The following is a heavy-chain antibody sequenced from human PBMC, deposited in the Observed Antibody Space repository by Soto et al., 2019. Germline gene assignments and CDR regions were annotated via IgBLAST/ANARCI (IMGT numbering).Heavy chain of an antibody. V-gene: IGHV5-51*01. CDR2: IYPSDSDT. D-gene: IGHD2-2*01. CDR1: GYTFTIYW. Sequence: PGESRKISCKGSGYTFTIYWIAWVRQMPGKGLEWMGIIYPSDSDTRYSPSFQGQVTISADKSISTAYLQWSSLKASDTAMYYCARHQHYGMDLWGQGTTVTVSS. CDR3: ARHQHYGMDL. J-gene: IGHJ6*02.